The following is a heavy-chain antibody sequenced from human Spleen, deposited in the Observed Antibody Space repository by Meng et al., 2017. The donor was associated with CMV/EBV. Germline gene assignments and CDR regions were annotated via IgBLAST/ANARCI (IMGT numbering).Heavy chain of an antibody. J-gene: IGHJ4*02. D-gene: IGHD2-2*01. CDR3: ARVSLEYQLLPIDY. CDR1: GYTFTTYG. V-gene: IGHV1-18*01. Sequence: ASVKVSCKASGYTFTTYGISWVRQAPGQGLEWMGWISAYNGNTNYAQKLQGRVTMTTDTSTSTAYMELRSLRSDDTAVYYCARVSLEYQLLPIDYWGQGTLVTVSS. CDR2: ISAYNGNT.